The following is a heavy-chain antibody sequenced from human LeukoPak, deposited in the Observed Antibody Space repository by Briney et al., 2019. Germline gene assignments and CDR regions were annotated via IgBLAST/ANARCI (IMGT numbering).Heavy chain of an antibody. D-gene: IGHD4-17*01. CDR3: ARGARAKTTVYYYYYMDV. V-gene: IGHV4-59*01. CDR2: IYYSGST. CDR1: GGSIGSYY. J-gene: IGHJ6*03. Sequence: PSETLSLTCTVSGGSIGSYYWSWIRQPPGKGLEWIGYIYYSGSTNYNPSLTSRVTISVDTPKNQLSLKLSSVTAADTGVYYCARGARAKTTVYYYYYMDVWGKGTTVTVSS.